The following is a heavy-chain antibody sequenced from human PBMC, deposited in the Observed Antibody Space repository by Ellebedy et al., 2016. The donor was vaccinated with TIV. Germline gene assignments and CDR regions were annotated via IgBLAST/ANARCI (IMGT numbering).Heavy chain of an antibody. V-gene: IGHV1-18*01. Sequence: AASVKVSCKTSGYIFTSYGISWVRQAPGQGLEWMAWISGHDGKTDYAQKMQGSATVTTDTSTSTAYMELRGLRSDDTALYFCARDGIVGPIMGSDYWGLGTVVTVS. CDR1: GYIFTSYG. D-gene: IGHD1-26*01. J-gene: IGHJ4*02. CDR3: ARDGIVGPIMGSDY. CDR2: ISGHDGKT.